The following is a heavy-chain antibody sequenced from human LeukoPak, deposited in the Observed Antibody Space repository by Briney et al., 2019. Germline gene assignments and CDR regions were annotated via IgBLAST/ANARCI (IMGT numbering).Heavy chain of an antibody. CDR3: ARPAAITRFAFDI. Sequence: SETLSLTCTVSGGSISSYYWSWIRQPPGKGREWIGYIYYSGSTNYNPSLKSRVTISVDTSKNQFSLKLSSVTAADTAVYYCARPAAITRFAFDIWGQGTMVTVSS. V-gene: IGHV4-59*01. CDR1: GGSISSYY. D-gene: IGHD2-2*02. CDR2: IYYSGST. J-gene: IGHJ3*02.